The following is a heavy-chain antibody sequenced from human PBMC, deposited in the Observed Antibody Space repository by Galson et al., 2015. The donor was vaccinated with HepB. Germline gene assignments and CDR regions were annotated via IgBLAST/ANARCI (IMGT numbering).Heavy chain of an antibody. Sequence: CKASGYTFTTYGICWVRQAPGQGLEWMGWISAYNGNTKYAQKFQGRVTMTRDISTSTAYMELRSLRSDDTAVYYCARGGLGYCSGGSCNSEGFDPWGQGTLVTVSS. CDR3: ARGGLGYCSGGSCNSEGFDP. CDR1: GYTFTTYG. D-gene: IGHD2-15*01. V-gene: IGHV1-18*04. CDR2: ISAYNGNT. J-gene: IGHJ5*02.